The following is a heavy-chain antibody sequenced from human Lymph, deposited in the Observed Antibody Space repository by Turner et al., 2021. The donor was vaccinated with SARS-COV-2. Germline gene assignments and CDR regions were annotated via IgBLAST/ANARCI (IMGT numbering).Heavy chain of an antibody. V-gene: IGHV3-30*04. Sequence: VQLVESGGGVVQPGRSLRLSCAASGLSFSSYAMHWVRQAPGKGLEWVAFISYDESDKYYADSVKGRFTFSRDNSKNTLYLRMNSLRAEDTAVYNCARDRDSSGWVDYWGQGTLVTVSS. CDR2: ISYDESDK. CDR3: ARDRDSSGWVDY. J-gene: IGHJ4*02. D-gene: IGHD3-22*01. CDR1: GLSFSSYA.